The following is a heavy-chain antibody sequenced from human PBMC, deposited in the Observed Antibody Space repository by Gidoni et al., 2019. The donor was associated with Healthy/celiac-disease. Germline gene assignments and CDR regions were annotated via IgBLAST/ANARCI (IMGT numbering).Heavy chain of an antibody. V-gene: IGHV3-23*01. CDR1: GFTFISSA. CDR3: AKDPHGDYPSDY. D-gene: IGHD4-17*01. J-gene: IGHJ4*02. CDR2: MSGSGGST. Sequence: EVQLLESGGGLVQPGGSLRLSCAASGFTFISSAMSWVRQAPGKGLEWVSSMSGSGGSTYYEDSCKGRFTIARDNYKNTLYLKMNSQRADDTAVYYCAKDPHGDYPSDYWGQGTLVTVSS.